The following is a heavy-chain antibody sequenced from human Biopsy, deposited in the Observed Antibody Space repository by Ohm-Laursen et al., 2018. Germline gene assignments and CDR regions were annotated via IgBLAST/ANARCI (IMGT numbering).Heavy chain of an antibody. Sequence: SLRLSCAASGLIFSDYYMSWIRQAPGKGLEWIAYISARDGVVYYADSVKGRFTISRDNTNNSLYLQMTSLRPEDTAVFYCARGKYKDFSTGLPRPYHYTLYFWGPGTTVTVSS. CDR2: ISARDGVV. V-gene: IGHV3-11*01. CDR1: GLIFSDYY. J-gene: IGHJ6*02. CDR3: ARGKYKDFSTGLPRPYHYTLYF. D-gene: IGHD3-22*01.